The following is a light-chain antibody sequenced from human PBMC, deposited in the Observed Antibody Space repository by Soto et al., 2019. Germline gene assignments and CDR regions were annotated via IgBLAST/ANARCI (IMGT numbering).Light chain of an antibody. Sequence: EIVLTQSPATLSLSPGERATLSCRASQSVSRYLAWYQQKPRQAPRLLIYDASDRATGIPVRFSGSGSGTDFTLPISNVEPEDFAVYYCQRRGGCPLYTFGQGTKLEIK. CDR2: DAS. CDR1: QSVSRY. V-gene: IGKV3-11*01. J-gene: IGKJ2*01. CDR3: QRRGGCPLYT.